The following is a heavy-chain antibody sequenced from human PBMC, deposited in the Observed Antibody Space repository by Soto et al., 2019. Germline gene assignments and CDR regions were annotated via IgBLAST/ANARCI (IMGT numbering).Heavy chain of an antibody. CDR2: ISSSSSYI. CDR1: GFTFSSYS. V-gene: IGHV3-21*01. CDR3: ALDPRIRCISTSCVMTNYY. J-gene: IGHJ4*02. D-gene: IGHD2-2*01. Sequence: EVQLVESGGGLVKPGGSLRLSCAASGFTFSSYSMNWVRQAPGKGLEWVSSISSSSSYIYYADSVKGRFTISRDNAKNPLYLQMNSLRAEDTAVYYCALDPRIRCISTSCVMTNYYWGQGTLVTGSS.